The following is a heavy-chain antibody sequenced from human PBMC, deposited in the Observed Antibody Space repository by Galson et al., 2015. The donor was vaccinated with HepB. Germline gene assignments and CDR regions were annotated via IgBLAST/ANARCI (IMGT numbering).Heavy chain of an antibody. CDR1: GFTFSSYG. CDR2: ISYDGSNK. D-gene: IGHD2-2*01. Sequence: SLRLSCAASGFTFSSYGMHWVRQAPGKGLEWVAVISYDGSNKYYADSVKGRFTISRDNSKNTLYLQMNSLRAEDTAVYYCAKDLFSEYQLLKEEAYYYYGMDVWGQGTTVTVSS. CDR3: AKDLFSEYQLLKEEAYYYYGMDV. J-gene: IGHJ6*02. V-gene: IGHV3-30*18.